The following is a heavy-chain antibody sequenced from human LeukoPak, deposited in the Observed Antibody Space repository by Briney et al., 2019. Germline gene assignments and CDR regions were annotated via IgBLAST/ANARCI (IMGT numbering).Heavy chain of an antibody. D-gene: IGHD2-2*01. Sequence: ASVKVSCTASGYTFTSYDINWVRQATGQGLEWMGWMNPNSGNTGYAQKFQGRVTMTRNTSISTAYMELSSLRSEDTAVYYCARGGPRNIVVVPAAEGHYYYYYGMDVWGQGTTVTVSS. CDR1: GYTFTSYD. J-gene: IGHJ6*02. CDR3: ARGGPRNIVVVPAAEGHYYYYYGMDV. CDR2: MNPNSGNT. V-gene: IGHV1-8*01.